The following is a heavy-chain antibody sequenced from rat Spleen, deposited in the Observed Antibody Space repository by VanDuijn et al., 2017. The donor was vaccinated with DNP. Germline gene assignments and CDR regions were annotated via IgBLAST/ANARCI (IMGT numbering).Heavy chain of an antibody. CDR3: ARQQLTTRGYFDY. V-gene: IGHV5S13*01. Sequence: EVQLVESDGGLVQPGRSLKLSCAASGFTYSNYVMAWVRQAPTKGLEWVASISTGGGNTYYRDSVKGRFTISRDNAKNTLYLQMDSLRSEDTATYYCARQQLTTRGYFDYWGQGVMVTVSS. CDR2: ISTGGGNT. J-gene: IGHJ2*01. D-gene: IGHD1-4*01. CDR1: GFTYSNYV.